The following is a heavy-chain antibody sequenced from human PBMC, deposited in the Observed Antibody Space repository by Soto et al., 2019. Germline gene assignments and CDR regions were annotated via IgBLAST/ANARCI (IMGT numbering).Heavy chain of an antibody. D-gene: IGHD6-19*01. J-gene: IGHJ3*02. CDR1: GGSVTGYY. CDR2: IYNSEIT. CDR3: ARHGPGLGTLDI. Sequence: QVQLQESGPGLVKPSETLSLTCTVSGGSVTGYYWYWIRQPPGKRLEWIGYIYNSEITNYNPSLKSRVTMTADTSKNQLSLKLTSVTAADTAVYHCARHGPGLGTLDIWGQGTMVTVSS. V-gene: IGHV4-59*08.